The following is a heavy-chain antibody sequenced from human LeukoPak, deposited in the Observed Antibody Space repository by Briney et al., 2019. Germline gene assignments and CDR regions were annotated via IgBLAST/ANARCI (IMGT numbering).Heavy chain of an antibody. CDR1: GFTFSSYD. D-gene: IGHD6-13*01. Sequence: GGSLRLSCAASGFTFSSYDMNWVRQAPGKGLEWVSSISSSSIYIYYADSVKGRVTISRDNAKNSLYLQMNSLRAEDTAVYYCARDLGRYSSSWYGGAFDYWGQGTLVTVSS. V-gene: IGHV3-21*04. J-gene: IGHJ4*02. CDR2: ISSSSIYI. CDR3: ARDLGRYSSSWYGGAFDY.